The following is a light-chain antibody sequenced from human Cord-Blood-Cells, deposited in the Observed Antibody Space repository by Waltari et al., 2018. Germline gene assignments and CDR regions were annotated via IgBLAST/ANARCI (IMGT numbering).Light chain of an antibody. Sequence: SYVLTQPPPVSAAPGTTGRLTCAADNTGSKSLHWYQQKPGQAPVLVIYYDSDRPSGIPERFSGSNSGNTATLTISRVEAGDEADYYCQVWDSSSDHYVFGTGTKVTVL. V-gene: IGLV3-21*04. J-gene: IGLJ1*01. CDR3: QVWDSSSDHYV. CDR2: YDS. CDR1: NTGSKS.